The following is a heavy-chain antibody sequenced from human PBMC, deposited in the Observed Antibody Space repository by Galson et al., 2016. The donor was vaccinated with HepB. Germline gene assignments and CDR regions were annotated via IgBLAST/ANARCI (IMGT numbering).Heavy chain of an antibody. J-gene: IGHJ3*01. CDR2: ISSSSSYT. CDR3: ASYYDKTLDAFDF. CDR1: GFTFSDYY. D-gene: IGHD3-22*01. Sequence: SLRLSCAASGFTFSDYYMSWIRQAPGKGLEWVSWISSSSSYTNNADSVKGRFTISRENPKNSLYLQMNSLRAEDTAVYYCASYYDKTLDAFDFWGQGSMVTVSS. V-gene: IGHV3-11*06.